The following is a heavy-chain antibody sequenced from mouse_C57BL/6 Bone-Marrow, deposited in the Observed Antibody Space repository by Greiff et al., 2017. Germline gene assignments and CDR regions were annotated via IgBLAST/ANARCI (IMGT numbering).Heavy chain of an antibody. CDR2: ISSGSSTI. V-gene: IGHV5-17*01. Sequence: EVKLMESGGGLVKPGGSLKLSCAASGFTFSDYGMHWVRQAPEKGLEWVAYISSGSSTIYYADTAKGRFTISRDNAKNTLFLQMTSLRSEDTAMYYCAKLPFDYWGQGTTLTVSS. J-gene: IGHJ2*01. CDR3: AKLPFDY. D-gene: IGHD1-1*01. CDR1: GFTFSDYG.